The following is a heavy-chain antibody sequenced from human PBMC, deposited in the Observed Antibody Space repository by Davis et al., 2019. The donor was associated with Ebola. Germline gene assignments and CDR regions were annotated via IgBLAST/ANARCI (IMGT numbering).Heavy chain of an antibody. CDR3: AREIGDGYNVDYMDV. V-gene: IGHV3-74*01. CDR2: INSDGSSRRDAVYVKGRLTT. CDR1: GFTFSSYW. J-gene: IGHJ6*03. D-gene: IGHD5-24*01. Sequence: HTSGSLRLSCAASGFTFSSYWMHWVRQAPWKGLVWVSRINSDGSSRRDAVYVKGRLTTSYADSVKGRFTISRDNAKNTLYLQMNSLRAEDTAVYDCAREIGDGYNVDYMDVWGKGTTVTVSS.